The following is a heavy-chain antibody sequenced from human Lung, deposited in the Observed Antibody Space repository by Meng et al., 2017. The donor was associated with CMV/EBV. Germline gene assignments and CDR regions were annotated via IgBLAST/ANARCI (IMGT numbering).Heavy chain of an antibody. D-gene: IGHD2-15*01. CDR2: MNPNSGNT. Sequence: ASVKVSCKVSGYTFTTLDINWVRQAPGQGLEWMGRMNPNSGNTGYAQKFQGRVTMTTVTSISTAYMELSSLTSDDTAVYYCARTRIEVAPEGTKIKYYNYGMDVWGQGTTVTVSS. V-gene: IGHV1-8*01. CDR3: ARTRIEVAPEGTKIKYYNYGMDV. J-gene: IGHJ6*02. CDR1: GYTFTTLD.